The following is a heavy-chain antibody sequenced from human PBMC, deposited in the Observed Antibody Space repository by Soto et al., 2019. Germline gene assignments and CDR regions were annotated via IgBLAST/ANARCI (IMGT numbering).Heavy chain of an antibody. J-gene: IGHJ3*02. CDR1: GYTFTSYG. Sequence: QVQLVQSGAEVKKPGASVKVSCKASGYTFTSYGISWVRQAPGQGLEWMGWISAYNGNTNSAQKLRGRVTMTKDTSTITDYMELRSLRSDDTAVYYCARELGPGAFDIWRQGTMVTVSS. CDR2: ISAYNGNT. CDR3: ARELGPGAFDI. D-gene: IGHD7-27*01. V-gene: IGHV1-18*01.